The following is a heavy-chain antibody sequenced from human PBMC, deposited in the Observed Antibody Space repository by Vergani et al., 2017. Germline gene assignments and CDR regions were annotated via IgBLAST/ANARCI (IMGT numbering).Heavy chain of an antibody. CDR1: GYSFNNYA. D-gene: IGHD6-19*01. V-gene: IGHV7-4-1*01. CDR2: INPTTGNP. CDR3: ARAKRGRLAVGANDS. Sequence: QEQLVQSGSELKKPGASVTVSCKASGYSFNNYAIHWVRQAPGQGLEWMGWINPTTGNPTYARAVTGRFVFSLDTSISTAYLQIGSLKAEDTAVYFCARAKRGRLAVGANDSWGQGTLLTVSS. J-gene: IGHJ4*02.